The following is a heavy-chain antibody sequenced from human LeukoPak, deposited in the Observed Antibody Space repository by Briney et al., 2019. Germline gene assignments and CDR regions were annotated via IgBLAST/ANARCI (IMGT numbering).Heavy chain of an antibody. V-gene: IGHV3-9*01. D-gene: IGHD3-10*01. J-gene: IGHJ4*02. CDR1: GFTFDDYA. CDR3: AKAYYYGSGSYYNEGS. Sequence: GGSLRLSCAASGFTFDDYAVHWVRQAPGKGLEWVPGISWNSGSIGYADSVKGRFTISRDNAKNSLYLQMNSLRAEDTALYYCAKAYYYGSGSYYNEGSRGQGTLVTVSS. CDR2: ISWNSGSI.